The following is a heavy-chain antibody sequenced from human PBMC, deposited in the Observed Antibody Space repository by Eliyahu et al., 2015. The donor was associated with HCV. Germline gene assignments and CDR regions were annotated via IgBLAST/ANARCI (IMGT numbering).Heavy chain of an antibody. D-gene: IGHD1-20*01. Sequence: QITLKESGPTLVKPTQTLTLTCTFPXXSLSTXGVGVGWXRQPPGKXLEWLALIYWDDDKRYSPSLKSRLTITKDTSKNQVVLTMTNMDPMDTATYYCAHRLGTLTGTGAFDVWGQGTMVTVSS. CDR1: XXSLSTXGVG. J-gene: IGHJ3*01. V-gene: IGHV2-5*02. CDR2: IYWDDDK. CDR3: AHRLGTLTGTGAFDV.